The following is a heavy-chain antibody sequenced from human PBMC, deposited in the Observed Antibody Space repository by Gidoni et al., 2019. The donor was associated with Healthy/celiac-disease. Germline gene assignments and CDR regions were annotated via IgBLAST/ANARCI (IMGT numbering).Heavy chain of an antibody. CDR3: ARGSGYAKKNDY. D-gene: IGHD5-12*01. CDR2: INHSGST. V-gene: IGHV4-34*01. J-gene: IGHJ4*02. CDR1: GGSFSGYY. Sequence: QVQLQQWGAGLLKPSETLSLTCAVYGGSFSGYYWSWIRQPPGKGLEWIGEINHSGSTNYNPSLKSRVTISVDTSKNQFSLKLSSVTAADTAVYYCARGSGYAKKNDYWGQGTLVTVSS.